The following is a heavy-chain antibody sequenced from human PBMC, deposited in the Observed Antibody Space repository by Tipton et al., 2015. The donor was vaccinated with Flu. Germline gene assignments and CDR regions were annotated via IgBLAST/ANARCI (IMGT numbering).Heavy chain of an antibody. CDR2: IYSGGST. Sequence: SLRLSCAASGFTVSSNYMSWVRQAPGKGLEWVSVIYSGGSTYYADSVKGRFTISRDNSKNTLYLPINSLRAEDTAVYYCARVTYYYDSSGYYYGMDVWGQGTTVTVSS. CDR1: GFTVSSNY. J-gene: IGHJ6*02. CDR3: ARVTYYYDSSGYYYGMDV. D-gene: IGHD3-22*01. V-gene: IGHV3-53*01.